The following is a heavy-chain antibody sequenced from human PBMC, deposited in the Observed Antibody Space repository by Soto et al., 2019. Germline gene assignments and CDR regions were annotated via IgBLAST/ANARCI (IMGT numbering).Heavy chain of an antibody. CDR1: GFTFSRAW. CDR2: IKSKADGGTR. J-gene: IGHJ4*02. D-gene: IGHD3-9*01. V-gene: IGHV3-15*05. CDR3: VTDVPNDIYPYDY. Sequence: EVQVVESGGGLVNPGGSLRLSCAASGFTFSRAWMTWVRQAPGKGLEWVALIKSKADGGTRHYAAPVGGRFTISRDDSENALSLQMSSLKAEDTAMYYCVTDVPNDIYPYDYWGQGTLVTVSS.